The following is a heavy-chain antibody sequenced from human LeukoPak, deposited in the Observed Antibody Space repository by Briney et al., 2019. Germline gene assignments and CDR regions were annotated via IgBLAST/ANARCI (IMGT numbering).Heavy chain of an antibody. V-gene: IGHV4-38-2*02. Sequence: SETLSLTCTVSGYSISSGYYWGWIRQPPGRGLEWIGSIFHSGSTYYNPSLKSRVTISVDTSKNQFSLKLTSVTAADTAVYYCARGGLYDTGPWGQGTLVTVSS. D-gene: IGHD3-22*01. CDR2: IFHSGST. CDR3: ARGGLYDTGP. CDR1: GYSISSGYY. J-gene: IGHJ5*02.